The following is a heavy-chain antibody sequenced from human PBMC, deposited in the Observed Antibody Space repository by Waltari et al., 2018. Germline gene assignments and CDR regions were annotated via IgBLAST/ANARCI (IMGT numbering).Heavy chain of an antibody. CDR1: GGSFSGYY. V-gene: IGHV4-34*01. D-gene: IGHD3-16*01. CDR2: INHSGST. Sequence: QVQLQQWGAGLLKPSETLSLTCAVYGGSFSGYYWSWIRQPPGKGLEWIGEINHSGSTNYNPSLKSRVTISVDTSKNQFSLKLSSVTAADTAVYYSAVRGHMGTGFDYWGQGTLVTVSS. J-gene: IGHJ4*02. CDR3: AVRGHMGTGFDY.